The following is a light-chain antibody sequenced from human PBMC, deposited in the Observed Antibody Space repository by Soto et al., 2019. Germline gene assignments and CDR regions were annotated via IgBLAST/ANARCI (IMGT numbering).Light chain of an antibody. Sequence: EIVLTQSPATLSLSPGDRATLSCGASQSVSSSYVAWYQQKAGLAPRLLIYDGSSRASGIPDRFSGSGSGTDFTLTIGRLEPEDFAVYYCQQYDNSAPLSFGGGTKVEMK. CDR3: QQYDNSAPLS. V-gene: IGKV3D-20*01. CDR2: DGS. CDR1: QSVSSSY. J-gene: IGKJ4*01.